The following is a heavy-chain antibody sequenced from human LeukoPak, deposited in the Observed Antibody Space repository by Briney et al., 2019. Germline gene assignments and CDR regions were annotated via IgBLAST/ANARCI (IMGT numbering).Heavy chain of an antibody. CDR1: GGSFSGYY. J-gene: IGHJ6*03. D-gene: IGHD2-2*01. CDR2: INHSGST. V-gene: IGHV4-34*01. CDR3: ARGVLGYCSSTSCYFQPPPYYMDV. Sequence: SETLSLTCAVYGGSFSGYYWSWIRQPPGKGLEWIGEINHSGSTNYNPSLKSRVTISVDTSKNQFSLKLSSVTAADTAVYYCARGVLGYCSSTSCYFQPPPYYMDVWGKGTTVTVSS.